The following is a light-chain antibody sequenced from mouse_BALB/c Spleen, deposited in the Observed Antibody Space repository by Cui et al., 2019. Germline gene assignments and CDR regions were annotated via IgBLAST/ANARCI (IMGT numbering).Light chain of an antibody. CDR3: QQWSSYPRT. V-gene: IGKV4-55*01. J-gene: IGKJ1*01. Sequence: QIALTQSLAIMSAYPGEKVTMTCSASSSVSYMYWYQQKPGSSPRLLIYDTSNLASGVPVRFSGSGSGTSYSLTISRMEAEDAATYYCQQWSSYPRTFGGGTKLEIK. CDR1: SSVSY. CDR2: DTS.